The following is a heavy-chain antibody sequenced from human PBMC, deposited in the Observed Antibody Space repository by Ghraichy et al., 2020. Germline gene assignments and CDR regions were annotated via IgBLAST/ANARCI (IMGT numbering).Heavy chain of an antibody. CDR3: ARAPGYGDYSFDY. V-gene: IGHV3-7*01. CDR1: GFTFSSYW. Sequence: GGSLRLSCAASGFTFSSYWMSWVRQAPGKGLEWVANIKQDGSEKYYVDSVKGRFTISRDNAKNSLYLQMNSLGAEDTAVYYCARAPGYGDYSFDYWGQGTLVTVSS. D-gene: IGHD4-17*01. CDR2: IKQDGSEK. J-gene: IGHJ4*02.